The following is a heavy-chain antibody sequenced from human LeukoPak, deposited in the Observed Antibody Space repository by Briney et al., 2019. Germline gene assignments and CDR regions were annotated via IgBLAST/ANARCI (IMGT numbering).Heavy chain of an antibody. CDR2: ISYGGSNK. Sequence: GGSLILSCAASGFTFSSYAMHWVRQAPGKGLEWVAVISYGGSNKYYADSVKGRFTISRDNSKNTLYLQMNSLRAEDTAVYYCARDHAVYYYGSGSYSALWGQGTLVTVSS. CDR1: GFTFSSYA. D-gene: IGHD3-10*01. V-gene: IGHV3-30*04. J-gene: IGHJ1*01. CDR3: ARDHAVYYYGSGSYSAL.